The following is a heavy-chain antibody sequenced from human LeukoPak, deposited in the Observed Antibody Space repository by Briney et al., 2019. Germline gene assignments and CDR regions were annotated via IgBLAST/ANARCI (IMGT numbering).Heavy chain of an antibody. CDR3: ARGGWYWDY. Sequence: SETLSLTCTVSGGSISSYYWSWIRQPPGKGLEWIGYIYYSGSTNYNPSLKSRVIISVDTSKNQFSLKLSSVTAADTAVYYCARGGWYWDYWGQGTLVTVSS. V-gene: IGHV4-59*01. CDR2: IYYSGST. D-gene: IGHD6-19*01. CDR1: GGSISSYY. J-gene: IGHJ4*02.